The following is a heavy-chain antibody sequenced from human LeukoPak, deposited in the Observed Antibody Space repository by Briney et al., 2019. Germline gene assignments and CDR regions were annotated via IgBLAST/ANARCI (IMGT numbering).Heavy chain of an antibody. D-gene: IGHD3-10*01. Sequence: SETLSLTCTVSGGSISIGGYYWSWIRQHPGKGLEWIGYIYYSGITYYNPSLKSRVTISVDTSKNQFSLYLSSVTAADTAVYYCARVTSGESADYWGQGTLVTVSS. CDR1: GGSISIGGYY. CDR3: ARVTSGESADY. V-gene: IGHV4-31*03. CDR2: IYYSGIT. J-gene: IGHJ4*02.